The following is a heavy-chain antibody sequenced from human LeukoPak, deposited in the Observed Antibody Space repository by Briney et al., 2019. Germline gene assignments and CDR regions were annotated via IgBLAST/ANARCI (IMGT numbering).Heavy chain of an antibody. V-gene: IGHV4-39*02. J-gene: IGHJ6*02. CDR1: GGSISSRSYY. CDR3: ARDNWNYGSSMDV. CDR2: ISDSGST. Sequence: SETLSLTCTVSGGSISSRSYYWGWIRQPPGKGLEWIGKISDSGSTYYSPSLRSRVTISIDMSKNQFSLKLSSVTATDTAVYYCARDNWNYGSSMDVWGQGTTVTVSS. D-gene: IGHD1-7*01.